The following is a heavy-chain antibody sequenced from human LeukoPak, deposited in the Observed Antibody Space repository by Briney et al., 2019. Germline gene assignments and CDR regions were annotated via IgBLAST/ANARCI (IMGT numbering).Heavy chain of an antibody. J-gene: IGHJ4*02. Sequence: SETLSLTCTVSGGPIFSSPFYWGWIRQPPGNGLEWVASVYYNGITYYNPSLKSRVTTSVDTTKNQFALKVTSVTAADTAIYYCARLMTTVATWGQGTLVTVSS. CDR1: GGPIFSSPFY. CDR2: VYYNGIT. D-gene: IGHD4-11*01. V-gene: IGHV4-39*01. CDR3: ARLMTTVAT.